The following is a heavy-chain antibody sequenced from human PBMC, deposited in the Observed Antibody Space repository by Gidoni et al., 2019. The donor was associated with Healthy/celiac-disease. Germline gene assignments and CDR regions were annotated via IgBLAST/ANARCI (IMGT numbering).Heavy chain of an antibody. CDR2: ISSSSSYI. Sequence: EVQLVESGGGLVKPGGSLRLSCAASGFTFSSYSMIWVRQAPGKGLEWVSSISSSSSYIYYADSVKGRFTISRDNAKNSLYLQMNSLRAEDTAVYYCARDLLDYYDSSGYSPPWGQGTLVTVSS. J-gene: IGHJ5*02. CDR3: ARDLLDYYDSSGYSPP. V-gene: IGHV3-21*01. CDR1: GFTFSSYS. D-gene: IGHD3-22*01.